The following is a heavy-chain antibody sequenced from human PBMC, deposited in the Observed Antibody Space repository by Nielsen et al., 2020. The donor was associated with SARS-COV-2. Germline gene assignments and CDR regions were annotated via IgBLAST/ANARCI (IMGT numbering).Heavy chain of an antibody. CDR1: GFTFSSYW. Sequence: GESLKISCAASGFTFSSYWMSWVRQAPGKGLEWVANIKQDGSEKYYVDSVKGRFTISRDNAKNSLYLQMNSLRAEDTALYYCATLPGDYYYGMDVWGQGTPVTVSS. V-gene: IGHV3-7*03. J-gene: IGHJ6*02. D-gene: IGHD7-27*01. CDR3: ATLPGDYYYGMDV. CDR2: IKQDGSEK.